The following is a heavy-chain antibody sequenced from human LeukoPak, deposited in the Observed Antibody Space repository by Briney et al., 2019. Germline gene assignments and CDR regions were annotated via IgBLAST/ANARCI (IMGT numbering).Heavy chain of an antibody. CDR3: AKAGPGFGFDY. D-gene: IGHD3-10*01. CDR1: GFTVSGNY. V-gene: IGHV3-53*01. Sequence: GGSLRLSCAVSGFTVSGNYMSWVRQAPGKGLEWVSLIYSGGTTYYADSVKGRFTISRDNAKNSLYLHMNSLRAEDTAVYYCAKAGPGFGFDYWGQGTLVTVSS. J-gene: IGHJ4*02. CDR2: IYSGGTT.